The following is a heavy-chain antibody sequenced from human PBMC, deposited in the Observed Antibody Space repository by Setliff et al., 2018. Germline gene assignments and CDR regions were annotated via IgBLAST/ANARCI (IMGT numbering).Heavy chain of an antibody. CDR2: INPNSGVT. J-gene: IGHJ4*02. D-gene: IGHD5-12*01. CDR1: GYTFTGYY. Sequence: ASVKVSCKASGYTFTGYYMHWIRQAPGQGLEWVGWINPNSGVTNYAQKFQGRVTMTRDTSISTAYMELSSLRSDDTAVYYCARGGTFRYFDFWGQGAPVTVSS. V-gene: IGHV1-2*02. CDR3: ARGGTFRYFDF.